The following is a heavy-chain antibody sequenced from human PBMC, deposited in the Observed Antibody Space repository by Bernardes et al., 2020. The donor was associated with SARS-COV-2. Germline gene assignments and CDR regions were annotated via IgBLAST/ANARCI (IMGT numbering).Heavy chain of an antibody. D-gene: IGHD3-22*01. CDR3: AREDYDSSGYPNFDY. Sequence: VKVSCKASGYTFTSYGISWVRQAPGQGLEWMGWISAYNGNTNYAQKLQGRVTMTTDTSTSTAYMELRSLRSDDTAVYYCAREDYDSSGYPNFDYWGQGTLVTVSS. CDR1: GYTFTSYG. J-gene: IGHJ4*02. CDR2: ISAYNGNT. V-gene: IGHV1-18*01.